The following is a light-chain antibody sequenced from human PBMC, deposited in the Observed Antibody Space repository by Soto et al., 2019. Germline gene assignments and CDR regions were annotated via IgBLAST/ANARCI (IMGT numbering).Light chain of an antibody. V-gene: IGKV1-39*01. CDR1: QSITTY. CDR2: AAS. Sequence: DIQMTQSPSSLSASVGDRVTITCRASQSITTYLNWYRQKPGKAPKLLIYAASSLQSGVPSRFSGSGSGTEFTLSISSLQPEDFATYFCQQIYSAPLTFGGGTKVEIK. J-gene: IGKJ4*01. CDR3: QQIYSAPLT.